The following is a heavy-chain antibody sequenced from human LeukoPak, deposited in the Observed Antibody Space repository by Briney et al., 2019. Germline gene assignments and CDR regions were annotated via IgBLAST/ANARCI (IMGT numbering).Heavy chain of an antibody. CDR3: ARWRLLFFDY. J-gene: IGHJ4*02. V-gene: IGHV4-4*07. CDR2: IHISGTT. Sequence: SETLSLTCTVSGGSISDYYWGWVRQPAGMGLEWIGRIHISGTTYYNPSLKSRFTMSIDTSKNQFSLKLSSVTAADTAVYYCARWRLLFFDYWGQGTLVTVSS. CDR1: GGSISDYY. D-gene: IGHD5/OR15-5a*01.